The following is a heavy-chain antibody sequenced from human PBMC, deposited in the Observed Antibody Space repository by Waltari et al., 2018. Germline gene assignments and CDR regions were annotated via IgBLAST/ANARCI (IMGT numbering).Heavy chain of an antibody. J-gene: IGHJ4*02. CDR1: GYTFTSYA. CDR2: INAGNGNT. V-gene: IGHV1-3*01. CDR3: ARGSPFGGDSSFDY. D-gene: IGHD3-10*01. Sequence: QVQLVQSGAEVKKPGASVKVSCKASGYTFTSYAMHWVRQAPGQRLEWMGGINAGNGNTKYSQKFQGRVTITRDTSASTAYMELSSLRSEDTAVYYCARGSPFGGDSSFDYWGQGTLVTVSS.